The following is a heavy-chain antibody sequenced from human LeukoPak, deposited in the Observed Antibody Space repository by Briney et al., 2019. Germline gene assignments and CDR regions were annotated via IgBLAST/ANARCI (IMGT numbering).Heavy chain of an antibody. Sequence: TGRSLRLSCAASGFTFSSYAMNWVRQAPGKGLEWVSSISSSSSYIYYADSVKGRFTISRDNAKNSLYLQMNSLRAEDTAVYYCARRPAAMKGEDYWGQGTLVTVSS. CDR3: ARRPAAMKGEDY. J-gene: IGHJ4*02. D-gene: IGHD2-2*01. V-gene: IGHV3-21*01. CDR2: ISSSSSYI. CDR1: GFTFSSYA.